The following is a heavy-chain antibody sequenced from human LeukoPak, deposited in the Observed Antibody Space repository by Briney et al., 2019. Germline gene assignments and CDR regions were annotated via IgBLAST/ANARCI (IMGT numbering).Heavy chain of an antibody. V-gene: IGHV3-11*01. J-gene: IGHJ4*02. CDR1: GVTLWNYY. Sequence: GGSLRLSCAPSGVTLWNYYMTWLRQAPGKGLEWVSYISASGDTIYYGDSVRGRFTISMDNAKNSLDLDMNTLKAEDTAVYYCARDASWDILSYFGYWGQGTLVTVSS. CDR2: ISASGDTI. CDR3: ARDASWDILSYFGY. D-gene: IGHD2-15*01.